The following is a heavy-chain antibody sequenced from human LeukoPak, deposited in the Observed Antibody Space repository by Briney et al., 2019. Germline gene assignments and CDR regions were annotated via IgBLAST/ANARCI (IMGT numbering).Heavy chain of an antibody. J-gene: IGHJ4*02. CDR3: ARGHIVVVPAASTYFDY. V-gene: IGHV4-39*01. D-gene: IGHD2-2*01. Sequence: SETLSLTCTVSGGSISGSSYYWGWIRQPPGKGLEWIGSIYYSGSTYYNPSLKSRVTISVDTSKNQFSLKLSSVTAADTAVYYCARGHIVVVPAASTYFDYWGQGTLVTVSS. CDR1: GGSISGSSYY. CDR2: IYYSGST.